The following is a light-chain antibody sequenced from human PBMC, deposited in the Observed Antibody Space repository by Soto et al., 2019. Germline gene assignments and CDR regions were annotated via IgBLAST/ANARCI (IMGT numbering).Light chain of an antibody. CDR3: QQYATSPHT. J-gene: IGKJ2*01. CDR1: QSVSSSQ. Sequence: EIVLTQSPVTLSLSPGESATLSCRASQSVSSSQVAWYQQKPGQAPRLLIYGASSRATGIPDRFSGVGSETDSTLTINRLEPEEFAVYYCQQYATSPHTFGQGTKLEIK. V-gene: IGKV3-20*01. CDR2: GAS.